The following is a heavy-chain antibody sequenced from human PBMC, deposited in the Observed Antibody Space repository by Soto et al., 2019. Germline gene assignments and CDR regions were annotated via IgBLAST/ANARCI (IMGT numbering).Heavy chain of an antibody. D-gene: IGHD4-17*01. Sequence: SETLSLTCTVSGGSLRSYYWSWIRQPPGKGLEWIAYIYYNGNTNYNPSLKSRVTISVDTSKNQFSLKLSAVTAADTAVYYCARVRGDYEIFGYGTDVWGQGTTVTVSS. CDR1: GGSLRSYY. J-gene: IGHJ6*02. V-gene: IGHV4-59*01. CDR2: IYYNGNT. CDR3: ARVRGDYEIFGYGTDV.